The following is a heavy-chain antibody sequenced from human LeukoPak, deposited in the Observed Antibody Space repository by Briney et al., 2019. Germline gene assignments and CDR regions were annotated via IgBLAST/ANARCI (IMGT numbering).Heavy chain of an antibody. Sequence: SETLSLTCTVSGGSISSGSYYWSWIRQPAGKGLEWIGRIYTSGSTNYNPSLKSRVTISVDTSKNQFSLKLSSVTAADTAVYYCARYPPSTGIFDYWGQGTLVTVSS. J-gene: IGHJ4*02. CDR3: ARYPPSTGIFDY. V-gene: IGHV4-61*02. CDR1: GGSISSGSYY. CDR2: IYTSGST. D-gene: IGHD1-1*01.